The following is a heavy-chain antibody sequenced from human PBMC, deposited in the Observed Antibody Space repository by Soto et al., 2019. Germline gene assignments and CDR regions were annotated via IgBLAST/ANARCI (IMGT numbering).Heavy chain of an antibody. J-gene: IGHJ4*02. CDR3: AREPNESFQFDF. CDR2: LRPRTGDT. Sequence: ASXKVSCKASGYTFANYYIHWFRQAPGQGLEWLGILRPRTGDTAYAQRFQGRVTMTTDTSTGTVYLELANLRSDDTAVYYCAREPNESFQFDFWGQGTQVTVSS. V-gene: IGHV1-46*01. CDR1: GYTFANYY.